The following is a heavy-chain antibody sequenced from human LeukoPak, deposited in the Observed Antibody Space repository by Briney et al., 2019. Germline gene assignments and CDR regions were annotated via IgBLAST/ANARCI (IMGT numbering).Heavy chain of an antibody. J-gene: IGHJ6*03. CDR1: GFTFSSYE. Sequence: PGGSLRLSCAASGFTFSSYEMNWVRQAPGKGLEWVSYISSSGSTIYYADSVKGRFTISRDNAKNSLYLQMNSLRAEDTAVYYCARLAVAGLYYYYYMDVWGKGTTVTISS. D-gene: IGHD6-19*01. CDR3: ARLAVAGLYYYYYMDV. CDR2: ISSSGSTI. V-gene: IGHV3-48*03.